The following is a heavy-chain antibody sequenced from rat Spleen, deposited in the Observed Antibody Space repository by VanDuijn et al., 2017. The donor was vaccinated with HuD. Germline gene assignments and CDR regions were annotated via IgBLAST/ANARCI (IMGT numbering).Heavy chain of an antibody. D-gene: IGHD1-10*01. V-gene: IGHV5-22*01. J-gene: IGHJ2*01. CDR3: SSNNFDY. Sequence: EVQLVESGGGLVQPGRSLKLSCAASGFTFSDYYMAWVRQAPKKGLEWVASIDYEGSSTYYGDSVKGRFTISRDNAKGTLYLQMNSLRSEDTATYYCSSNNFDYWGQGVMVTVSS. CDR2: IDYEGSST. CDR1: GFTFSDYY.